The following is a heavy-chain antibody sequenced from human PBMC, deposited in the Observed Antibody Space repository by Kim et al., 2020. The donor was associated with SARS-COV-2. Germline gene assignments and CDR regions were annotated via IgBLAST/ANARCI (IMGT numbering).Heavy chain of an antibody. J-gene: IGHJ6*02. D-gene: IGHD3-10*01. CDR1: GGSISSGSYY. CDR3: ARDGGNGWFGELFGPPYYYYGMDV. Sequence: SETLSLTCTVSGGSISSGSYYWSWIRQPAGKGLEWIGRIYTSGSTNYNPSLKSRVTISVDTSKNQFSLKLSSVTAADTAVYYCARDGGNGWFGELFGPPYYYYGMDVWGQGTTVTVSS. CDR2: IYTSGST. V-gene: IGHV4-61*02.